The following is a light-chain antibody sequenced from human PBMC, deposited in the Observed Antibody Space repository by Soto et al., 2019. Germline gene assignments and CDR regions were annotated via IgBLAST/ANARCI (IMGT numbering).Light chain of an antibody. CDR1: QSISNY. CDR2: DTS. J-gene: IGKJ2*01. V-gene: IGKV3-11*01. Sequence: EIVLTQSPATLSLSPGERATLSCRASQSISNYLAWYQQKPGQAPRLLIYDTSKRATVIPARFRGSGSGTDFTLTISSLEPEDFAVYYCQQRSGWPLFGQGTKLEI. CDR3: QQRSGWPL.